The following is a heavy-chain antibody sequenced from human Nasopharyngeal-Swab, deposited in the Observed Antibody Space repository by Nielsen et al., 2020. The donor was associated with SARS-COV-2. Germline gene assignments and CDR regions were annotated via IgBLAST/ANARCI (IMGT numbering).Heavy chain of an antibody. Sequence: ASVKVSCKASGYSFTSSDINWVRQATGQGLEWMGWMNPNSGNTGYAQKFQGRVTMTRNTSISTAYMELSSLRSEDTAVYYCARGQYRYSSSWYGGNWFDPWGQGTLVTVSS. CDR1: GYSFTSSD. CDR3: ARGQYRYSSSWYGGNWFDP. D-gene: IGHD6-13*01. V-gene: IGHV1-8*01. CDR2: MNPNSGNT. J-gene: IGHJ5*02.